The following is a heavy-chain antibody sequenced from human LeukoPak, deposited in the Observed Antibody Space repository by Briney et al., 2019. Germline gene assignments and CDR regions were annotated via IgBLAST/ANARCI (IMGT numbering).Heavy chain of an antibody. CDR2: IKEDGSEK. V-gene: IGHV3-7*01. D-gene: IGHD5-24*01. Sequence: GGSLRLSCAASGFTFSMYWMSWLRQAPGEGLEWVANIKEDGSEKYYVDSVKGRFTISRYNSKNSLYLQISRLRAENTAIYYCARDRDVYHTGVDYWGQGTLVTVSS. CDR3: ARDRDVYHTGVDY. CDR1: GFTFSMYW. J-gene: IGHJ4*02.